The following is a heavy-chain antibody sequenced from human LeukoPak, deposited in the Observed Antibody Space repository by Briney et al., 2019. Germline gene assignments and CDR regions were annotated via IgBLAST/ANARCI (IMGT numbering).Heavy chain of an antibody. V-gene: IGHV4-34*01. CDR2: INHSGST. CDR3: ARGPQISRDFDWLPRLDY. Sequence: QASETLSLTCAVYGGSFSGYYWSWIRQPPGKGLEWIGEINHSGSTNYNPSLKSRVTISVDTSKNQFSLKLSSVTAADTAVYYCARGPQISRDFDWLPRLDYWGQGTLVTVSS. D-gene: IGHD3-9*01. J-gene: IGHJ4*02. CDR1: GGSFSGYY.